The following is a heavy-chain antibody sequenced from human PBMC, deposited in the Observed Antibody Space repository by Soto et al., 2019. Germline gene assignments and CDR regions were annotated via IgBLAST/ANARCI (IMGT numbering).Heavy chain of an antibody. Sequence: LRLSCAASGFTFSSYAMSWVRQAPGKGLEWVSAISGSGGSTYYADSVKGRFTISRDNSKNTLYLQMNSLRAEDTAVYYCAGQMASEVNWFDPWGQGTLVTVSS. CDR3: AGQMASEVNWFDP. CDR2: ISGSGGST. V-gene: IGHV3-23*01. J-gene: IGHJ5*02. CDR1: GFTFSSYA. D-gene: IGHD5-12*01.